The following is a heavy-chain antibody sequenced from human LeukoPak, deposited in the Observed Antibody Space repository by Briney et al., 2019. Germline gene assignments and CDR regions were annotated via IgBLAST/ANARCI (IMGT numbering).Heavy chain of an antibody. D-gene: IGHD1-26*01. J-gene: IGHJ4*02. Sequence: SVKVSCKASGGTFSSYAISWVRQARGQGLEWMGGIIPIFGTANYAQKFQGRVTITTDESTSTAYMELSSLRSEDTTVYYCASDSGSFLDYWGQGTLVTVSS. CDR2: IIPIFGTA. CDR1: GGTFSSYA. V-gene: IGHV1-69*05. CDR3: ASDSGSFLDY.